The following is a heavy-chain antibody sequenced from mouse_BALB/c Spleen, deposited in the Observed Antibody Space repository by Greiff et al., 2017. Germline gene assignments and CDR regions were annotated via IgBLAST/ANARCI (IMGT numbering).Heavy chain of an antibody. Sequence: VQLQQSGPELVKPGASVKISCKASGYAFSSSWMNWVKQRPGQGLEWIGRIYPGDGDTNYNGKFKGKATLTADKSSSTAYMQLSSLTSVDSAVYFCARGNYGYFDYWGQGTTLTVSS. V-gene: IGHV1-82*01. CDR2: IYPGDGDT. J-gene: IGHJ2*01. CDR1: GYAFSSSW. CDR3: ARGNYGYFDY. D-gene: IGHD1-1*01.